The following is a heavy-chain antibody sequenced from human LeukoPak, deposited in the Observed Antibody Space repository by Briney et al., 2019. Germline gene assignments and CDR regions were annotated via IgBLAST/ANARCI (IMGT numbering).Heavy chain of an antibody. D-gene: IGHD3-10*01. CDR2: IKSKTNGGIT. CDR1: GFSFSSAW. CDR3: AREGVGGGACDI. Sequence: PGGSLRLSCSASGFSFSSAWMSWVRPAPGKGLEWVGRIKSKTNGGITDYAAPVKGRFTISRHDSNNTLYLQMDSLKTEDTAVYYCAREGVGGGACDIWGQGTMVTVSA. V-gene: IGHV3-15*01. J-gene: IGHJ3*02.